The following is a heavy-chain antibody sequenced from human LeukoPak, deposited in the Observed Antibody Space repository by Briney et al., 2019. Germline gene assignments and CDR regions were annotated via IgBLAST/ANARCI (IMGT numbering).Heavy chain of an antibody. CDR3: ARSQAY. Sequence: PGGSLRLSCAASGXTVSSNYMTWVRQAPGKGLEWVSVIYSGGSTYYADSVKGRLTISRDNSKNTLYLQMNSLTAEDTAVYYCARSQAYWGQGTLVTVSS. J-gene: IGHJ4*02. V-gene: IGHV3-66*01. CDR1: GXTVSSNY. CDR2: IYSGGST.